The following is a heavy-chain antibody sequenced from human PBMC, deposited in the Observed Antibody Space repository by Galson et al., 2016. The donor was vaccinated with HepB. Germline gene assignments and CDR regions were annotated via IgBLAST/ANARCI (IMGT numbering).Heavy chain of an antibody. V-gene: IGHV5-51*01. CDR3: ARGGITPRGAFDY. CDR1: GYRFTNYW. J-gene: IGHJ4*02. CDR2: IYLGDSDT. D-gene: IGHD1-14*01. Sequence: QSGAEVKKPGESLKIPCKGSGYRFTNYWIAWVRQTPGKGLEWMGIIYLGDSDTRYSPSFQGQVTISADKSINTAYLRWSSLKASDTAIYYCARGGITPRGAFDYGGQGTLVTVSS.